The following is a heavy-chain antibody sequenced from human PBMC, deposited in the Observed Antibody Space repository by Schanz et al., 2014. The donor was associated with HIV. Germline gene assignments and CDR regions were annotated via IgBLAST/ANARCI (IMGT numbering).Heavy chain of an antibody. CDR2: INSDNVYT. D-gene: IGHD3-10*01. CDR1: GYIFSDYY. Sequence: QVHLVQSGAAVKKPGASVKISCKTSGYIFSDYYIHWVRQAPGQGLEWMGWINSDNVYTNYAQMFQDRVIRTGATSRNSSYIALRRLKSDDTAVYSCARNLQSHYNGAWHYGLGFWGQGTRVTVSS. CDR3: ARNLQSHYNGAWHYGLGF. J-gene: IGHJ3*01. V-gene: IGHV1-2*02.